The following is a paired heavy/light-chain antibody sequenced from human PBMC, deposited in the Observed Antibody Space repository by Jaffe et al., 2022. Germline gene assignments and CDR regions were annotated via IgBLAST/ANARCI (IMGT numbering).Heavy chain of an antibody. CDR1: GGSISSSSYY. D-gene: IGHD3-3*01. CDR2: IYYSGST. Sequence: QLQLQESGPGLVKPSETLSLTCTVSGGSISSSSYYWGWIRQPPGKGLEWIGSIYYSGSTYYNPSLKSRVTISVDTSKNQFSLKLSSVTAADTAVYYCARRLMTRYYDFWSGYYSRRDWFDPWGQGTLVTVSS. V-gene: IGHV4-39*01. J-gene: IGHJ5*02. CDR3: ARRLMTRYYDFWSGYYSRRDWFDP.
Light chain of an antibody. CDR2: DAS. CDR3: QQYDNLPEAT. J-gene: IGKJ5*01. Sequence: DIQMTQSPSSLSASVGDRVTITCQASQDISNYLNWYQQKPGKAPKLLIYDASNLETGVPSRFSGSGSGTDFTFTISSLQPEDIATYYCQQYDNLPEATFGQGTRLEIK. CDR1: QDISNY. V-gene: IGKV1-33*01.